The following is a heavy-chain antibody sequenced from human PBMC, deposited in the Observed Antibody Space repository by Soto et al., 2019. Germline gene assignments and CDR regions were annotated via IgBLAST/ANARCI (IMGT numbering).Heavy chain of an antibody. CDR1: GDSFSNYY. D-gene: IGHD2-2*01. V-gene: IGHV4-4*07. CDR2: IYPTGST. Sequence: QVQLQESGPGLVKPSETLSLSCTVSGDSFSNYYFNWVRQSAGQGLEWIGRIYPTGSTTYNPSLKSRLTTSVDTSKNQFSLRLPSMAAADTAVYYCATGRSEVVPGAMDTWGQGTLVTVSS. CDR3: ATGRSEVVPGAMDT. J-gene: IGHJ5*02.